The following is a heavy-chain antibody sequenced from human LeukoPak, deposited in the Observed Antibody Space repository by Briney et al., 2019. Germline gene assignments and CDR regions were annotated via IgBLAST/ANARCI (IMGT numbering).Heavy chain of an antibody. D-gene: IGHD1-1*01. V-gene: IGHV1-2*02. CDR2: INPYNGDT. J-gene: IGHJ4*02. CDR1: GYTFTDHF. CDR3: ARDNSLNDFDY. Sequence: ASVKVSCKASGYTFTDHFMHSMRQAPGQGLEGMGEINPYNGDTKYARRFQGRVTMTRDTSISTAFMEVSRLTSDDTAVYYCARDNSLNDFDYWGQGTLVTVAS.